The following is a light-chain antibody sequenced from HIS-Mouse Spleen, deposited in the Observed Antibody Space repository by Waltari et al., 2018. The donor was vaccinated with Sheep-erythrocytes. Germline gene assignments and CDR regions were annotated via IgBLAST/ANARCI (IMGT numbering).Light chain of an antibody. Sequence: QSALTQPRSVSGSPGQSVTISCTGTSSDVGGYNYVSWYQQHPGKATKLMIYDVSKRPSRVPARFSGSKSGNTASLTISGLQAEDEADYYCCSYAGSYTFWVFGGGTKLTVL. J-gene: IGLJ3*02. V-gene: IGLV2-11*01. CDR3: CSYAGSYTFWV. CDR1: SSDVGGYNY. CDR2: DVS.